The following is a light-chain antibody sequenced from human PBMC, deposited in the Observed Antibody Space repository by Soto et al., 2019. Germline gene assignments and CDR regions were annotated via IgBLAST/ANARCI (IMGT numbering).Light chain of an antibody. CDR1: QSISND. V-gene: IGKV1-39*01. CDR2: AAS. CDR3: QQIYSTPPYT. Sequence: DIQMTQSPSSLSASVGDRVTITCRASQSISNDLYWYQQKPGKAPKLLIYAASNLQGGVPSRFSGSGSGTDFTLTISCLQPEDFATYYCQQIYSTPPYTFGQGTRLEIK. J-gene: IGKJ2*01.